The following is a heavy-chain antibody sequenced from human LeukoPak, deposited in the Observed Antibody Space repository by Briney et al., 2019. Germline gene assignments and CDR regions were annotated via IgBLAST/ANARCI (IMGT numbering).Heavy chain of an antibody. CDR3: ARDTRTYYYDSSGYPKDYYYYGMDV. CDR2: ISAYNGNT. D-gene: IGHD3-22*01. V-gene: IGHV1-18*01. CDR1: GYTFTSYG. Sequence: ASVKVSCKASGYTFTSYGISWVRRAPGQGLEWMGWISAYNGNTNYAQKLQGRVTMTTDTSTSTAYMELRSLRSDDTAVYYCARDTRTYYYDSSGYPKDYYYYGMDVWGQGTTVTVSS. J-gene: IGHJ6*02.